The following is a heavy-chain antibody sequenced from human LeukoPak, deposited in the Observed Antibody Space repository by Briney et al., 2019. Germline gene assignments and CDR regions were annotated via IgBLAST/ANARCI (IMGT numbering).Heavy chain of an antibody. CDR1: GYTFTGYY. Sequence: ASVKVSCKASGYTFTGYYIYWVRQAPGQGLEWMGWINPNSGGTNYAQKFQGRVTMTREMSISTAYMELSRLRSDDTAVYYCARGQQLTSNWGQGTLVTVSS. CDR3: ARGQQLTSN. V-gene: IGHV1-2*02. D-gene: IGHD6-13*01. J-gene: IGHJ4*02. CDR2: INPNSGGT.